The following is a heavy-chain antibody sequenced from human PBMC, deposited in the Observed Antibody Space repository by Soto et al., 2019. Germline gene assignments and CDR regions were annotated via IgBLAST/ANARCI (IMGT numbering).Heavy chain of an antibody. CDR2: VSPIGTP. J-gene: IGHJ6*02. CDR3: ASDRGSYGMDV. V-gene: IGHV4-31*03. CDR1: GDSVSGGYY. Sequence: QVQLQESGPGLVKPSQTLSLTCTVSGDSVSGGYYWSWVRQRPRKGLEWIGYVSPIGTPYYSPSLNSRVSNSIDTSKNQLSLEVRSVTAADTAVYYCASDRGSYGMDVWGQGTTVTVSS.